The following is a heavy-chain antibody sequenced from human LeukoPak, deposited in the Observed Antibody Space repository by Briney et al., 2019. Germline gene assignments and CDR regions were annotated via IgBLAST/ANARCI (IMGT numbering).Heavy chain of an antibody. V-gene: IGHV4-30-4*01. CDR1: GGSISSGDYY. Sequence: SETLSLTCTVSGGSISSGDYYWSWIRQPPGKGLEWIGYIYYSGSTYYNPSLKSRVTISVDTSKNQFSLKLSSVTAADTAVYYCAGEVVVAANYGMDVWGQGTTVTVS. D-gene: IGHD2-15*01. CDR2: IYYSGST. J-gene: IGHJ6*02. CDR3: AGEVVVAANYGMDV.